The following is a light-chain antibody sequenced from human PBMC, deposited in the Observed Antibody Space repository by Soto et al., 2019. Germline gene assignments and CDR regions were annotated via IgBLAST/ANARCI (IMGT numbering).Light chain of an antibody. J-gene: IGKJ2*01. V-gene: IGKV3-15*01. CDR1: QSINSE. CDR3: QQGHNWPLT. CDR2: GAS. Sequence: EIVMTQSPATLSLSPGERAALSWRASQSINSELAWYQQKPGQPPRLLIYGASTRATGVPARFTGSESGSEFTLTISGLQSEDFAVYYCQQGHNWPLTFGQGTRLEI.